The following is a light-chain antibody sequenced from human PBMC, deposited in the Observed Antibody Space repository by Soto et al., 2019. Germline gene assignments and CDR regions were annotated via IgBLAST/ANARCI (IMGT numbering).Light chain of an antibody. V-gene: IGKV3-20*01. CDR3: QQYGIAPYT. J-gene: IGKJ2*01. CDR2: GAS. Sequence: ELVLTQSPGTLSLSPGERATLSCRASQSVKNTYLAWYQKKPGQAPRLLIYGASSRATGIPDRFSGSGSGTDFTLTISRLEAEDFAVYFCQQYGIAPYTFGQGTKLE. CDR1: QSVKNTY.